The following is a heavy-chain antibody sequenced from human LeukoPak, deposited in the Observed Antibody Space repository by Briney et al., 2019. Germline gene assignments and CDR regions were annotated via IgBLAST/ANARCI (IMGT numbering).Heavy chain of an antibody. D-gene: IGHD2-2*01. V-gene: IGHV3-21*01. CDR1: GFTFSSYS. CDR2: TSSSSSYI. J-gene: IGHJ4*02. CDR3: ARVGYCSSTSCYDGYDY. Sequence: GGSLRLSCAASGFTFSSYSMNWVRQAPGKGLEWVSSTSSSSSYIYYADSVKGRFTISRDNAKNSLYLQMNSLRAEDTAVYYCARVGYCSSTSCYDGYDYWGQGTLVTVSS.